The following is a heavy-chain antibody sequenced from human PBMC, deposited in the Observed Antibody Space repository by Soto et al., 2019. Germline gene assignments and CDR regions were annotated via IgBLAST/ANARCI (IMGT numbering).Heavy chain of an antibody. D-gene: IGHD2-21*01. CDR3: ARGTLTSIDMVDY. CDR1: GFTFSNYW. V-gene: IGHV3-74*01. Sequence: GGSLRLSCAASGFTFSNYWMHWIRQAPGKGLVWISRINGEGGSTTYADSVKGRFTISRDNAKNTLYLQINSLTAEDTAVYYCARGTLTSIDMVDYWGQGTLVTVSS. J-gene: IGHJ4*02. CDR2: INGEGGST.